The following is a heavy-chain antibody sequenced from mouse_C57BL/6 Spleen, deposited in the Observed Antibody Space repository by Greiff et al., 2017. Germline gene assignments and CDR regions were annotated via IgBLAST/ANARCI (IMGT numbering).Heavy chain of an antibody. D-gene: IGHD1-2*01. V-gene: IGHV1-80*01. CDR1: GYAFSSYW. J-gene: IGHJ3*01. CDR3: ARREVYGVFAY. Sequence: VQLQQSGAELVKPGASVKISCKATGYAFSSYWMNWVKQRPGKGLEWVGQIYPGDGDTNYTGKFKGKATLTADKTSSTAYMPLSSLTSEVSAVYFCARREVYGVFAYWGQGTLVTVSA. CDR2: IYPGDGDT.